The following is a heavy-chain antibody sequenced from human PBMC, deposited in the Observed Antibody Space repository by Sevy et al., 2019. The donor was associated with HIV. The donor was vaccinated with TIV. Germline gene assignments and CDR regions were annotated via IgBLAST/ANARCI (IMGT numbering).Heavy chain of an antibody. D-gene: IGHD5-18*01. CDR3: ARYEEDTTLVNAFDI. CDR1: GFTFSNYI. CDR2: ISNSGTYI. V-gene: IGHV3-21*01. Sequence: GGSLRLSCAASGFTFSNYIINWVRQAPGKGLEWVSSISNSGTYIYYANSVKGRFTISRDNAKNSLYLQMTSLRAEDTAVYYCARYEEDTTLVNAFDIWGQGTMVTVSS. J-gene: IGHJ3*02.